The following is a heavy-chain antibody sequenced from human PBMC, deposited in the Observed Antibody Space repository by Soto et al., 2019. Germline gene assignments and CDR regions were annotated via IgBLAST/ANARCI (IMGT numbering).Heavy chain of an antibody. V-gene: IGHV3-23*01. J-gene: IGHJ6*02. CDR2: ISGSGGST. CDR1: GFTFSSYA. Sequence: EVQLLESGGGLVQPGGSLRLSCAASGFTFSSYAMSWVRQAPGKGLEWVSAISGSGGSTYYADSVKGRFTNSRDNSKNTLYLQMNRLRAEDTAVYYCAKAVGYGDYLDYYYYYGMDVWGQGTTVTVSS. D-gene: IGHD4-17*01. CDR3: AKAVGYGDYLDYYYYYGMDV.